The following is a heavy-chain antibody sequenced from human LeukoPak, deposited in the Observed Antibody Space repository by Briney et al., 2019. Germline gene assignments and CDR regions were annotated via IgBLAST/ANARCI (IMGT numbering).Heavy chain of an antibody. Sequence: GGSLRLSCAASGFTFSNHNMDWVRQAPGKGLVWVSRINSDGSSTSYADSVKGRFTISRDNAKNTLYLQMNSLRAEDTAVYYCAREAATTVTTDYWGQGTLVTVSS. CDR1: GFTFSNHN. V-gene: IGHV3-74*01. J-gene: IGHJ4*02. CDR2: INSDGSST. D-gene: IGHD4-17*01. CDR3: AREAATTVTTDY.